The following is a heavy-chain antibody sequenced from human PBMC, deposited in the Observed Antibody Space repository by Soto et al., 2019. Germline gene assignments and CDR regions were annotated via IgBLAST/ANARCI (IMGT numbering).Heavy chain of an antibody. CDR1: GFTFRSYG. Sequence: QVQLVESGGGVVQPGRSLRLSCAASGFTFRSYGMHWVRQAPGKGLEWVAVIWYDGSNKYYADSVKGRFTISRDNSKSTLYLQMNRLRAGDADVYYCASGYYAYWYFDLWGRGTLVTVSS. CDR3: ASGYYAYWYFDL. J-gene: IGHJ2*01. CDR2: IWYDGSNK. V-gene: IGHV3-33*01. D-gene: IGHD3-3*01.